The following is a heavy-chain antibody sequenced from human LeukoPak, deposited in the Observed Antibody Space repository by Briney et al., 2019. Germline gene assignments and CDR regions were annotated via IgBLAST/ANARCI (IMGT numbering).Heavy chain of an antibody. CDR1: GESFSGYY. V-gene: IGHV4-34*01. J-gene: IGHJ6*03. CDR3: ARGAPVASYLLYYYYYMDV. Sequence: SETLSLTCAVYGESFSGYYWSWIRQPPGKGLEGIGEINHSGSTNYNPSLRSRVTISVDTSKNQFSLKLSSVTAADTAVYYCARGAPVASYLLYYYYYMDVWGKGTTVTVSS. D-gene: IGHD5-12*01. CDR2: INHSGST.